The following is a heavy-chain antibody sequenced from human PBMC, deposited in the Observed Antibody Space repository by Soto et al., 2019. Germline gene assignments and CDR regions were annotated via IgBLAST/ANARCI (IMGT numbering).Heavy chain of an antibody. CDR3: ARAMGRIVVVPAAIRNWFDP. CDR1: GFTFSSYS. Sequence: GGSLRLSCAASGFTFSSYSMNWVRQAPGKGLEWVSSISSSSSYIYYADSVKGRFTISRDNAKNSLYLQMNSLRAEDTAVYYCARAMGRIVVVPAAIRNWFDPWGQGTLVTVSS. D-gene: IGHD2-2*01. CDR2: ISSSSSYI. V-gene: IGHV3-21*01. J-gene: IGHJ5*02.